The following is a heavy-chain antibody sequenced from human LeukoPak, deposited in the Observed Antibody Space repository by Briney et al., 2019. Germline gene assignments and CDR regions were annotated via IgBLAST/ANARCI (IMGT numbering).Heavy chain of an antibody. CDR3: ARLRAPRAYMVRGVIENY. J-gene: IGHJ4*02. Sequence: SETLSLTCAVYGGSFSGYYWSWIRQPPGKGLEWIGEINHSGSTNYNPSLKGRVTISVDTSKNQFSLKLSSVTAADTAVYYCARLRAPRAYMVRGVIENYWGQGTLVTVSS. CDR1: GGSFSGYY. CDR2: INHSGST. V-gene: IGHV4-34*01. D-gene: IGHD3-10*01.